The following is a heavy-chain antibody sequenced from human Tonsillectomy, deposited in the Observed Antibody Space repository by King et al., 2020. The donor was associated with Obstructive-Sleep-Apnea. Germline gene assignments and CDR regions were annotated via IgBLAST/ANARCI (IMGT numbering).Heavy chain of an antibody. V-gene: IGHV3-23*04. J-gene: IGHJ4*02. D-gene: IGHD3-10*01. CDR3: AKATMFIMVRGVPDY. CDR2: ISASGGNT. CDR1: GFTFISYA. Sequence: VQLVESGGGLVQPGGSLRLSCAASGFTFISYAMSWVRPAPGKGLEWVSAISASGGNTYYADSGKGRFTISRDNSKNTLYLQMNSLRAEDTAVYYCAKATMFIMVRGVPDYWGQGTLLTVSS.